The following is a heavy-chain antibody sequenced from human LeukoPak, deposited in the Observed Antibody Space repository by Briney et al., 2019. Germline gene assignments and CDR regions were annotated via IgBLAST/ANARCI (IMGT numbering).Heavy chain of an antibody. J-gene: IGHJ5*02. CDR1: GGSISSSSYY. Sequence: SETLSLTCTVSGGSISSSSYYWGWIRQPPGKGLEWIGSIYYSGSTYYNPSLKSRVTISVDTSKNQFSLKLSSVTAADTAVYYCARDVLLDDSSGPNWFDPWGQGTLVTVSS. CDR2: IYYSGST. V-gene: IGHV4-39*07. D-gene: IGHD3-22*01. CDR3: ARDVLLDDSSGPNWFDP.